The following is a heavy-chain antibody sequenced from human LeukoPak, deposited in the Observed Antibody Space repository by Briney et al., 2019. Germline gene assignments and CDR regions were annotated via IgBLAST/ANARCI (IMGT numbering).Heavy chain of an antibody. V-gene: IGHV4-34*01. CDR1: GGSFSGYY. CDR2: INHSGST. J-gene: IGHJ4*02. CDR3: ARGPTIAAAGELDY. Sequence: SETLSLTCAVYGGSFSGYYWSWIRQPPGKGLEWIGEINHSGSTNYNPSLKSRVTISVDTSKNQFSLKLSSVTAADTAVYYCARGPTIAAAGELDYWGQGTQVTVSS. D-gene: IGHD6-13*01.